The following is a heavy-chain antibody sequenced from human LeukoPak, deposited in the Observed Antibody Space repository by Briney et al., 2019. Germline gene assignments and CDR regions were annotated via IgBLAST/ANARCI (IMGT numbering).Heavy chain of an antibody. CDR3: ASFHYYGSGAYYLSY. CDR1: GFTLSSYA. J-gene: IGHJ4*02. D-gene: IGHD3-10*01. CDR2: IGDSGATT. Sequence: GGSLRLSCAASGFTLSSYAMTWVRQAPGKGLEWVSDIGDSGATTYYAGSVKGRFTISRDNSKNTLYLQMSSLRAEDTAVYFCASFHYYGSGAYYLSYWGQGTLVTVPS. V-gene: IGHV3-23*01.